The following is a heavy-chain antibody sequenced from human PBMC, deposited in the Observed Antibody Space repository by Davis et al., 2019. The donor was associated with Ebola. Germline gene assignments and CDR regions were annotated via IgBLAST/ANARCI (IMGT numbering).Heavy chain of an antibody. V-gene: IGHV3-21*01. Sequence: GESLKISCAASGFTFSSYSMNWVRQAPGKGLEWVSSISSSSSYIYYADSVKGRFTISRDNAKNSLYLQMNSLRAEDTAVYYCARAKAGRWPVVRGMDVWGQGTTVTVSS. CDR1: GFTFSSYS. D-gene: IGHD6-19*01. J-gene: IGHJ6*02. CDR3: ARAKAGRWPVVRGMDV. CDR2: ISSSSSYI.